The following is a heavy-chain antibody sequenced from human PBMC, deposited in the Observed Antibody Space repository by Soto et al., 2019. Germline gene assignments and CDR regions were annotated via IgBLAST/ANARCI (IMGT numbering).Heavy chain of an antibody. J-gene: IGHJ4*02. CDR3: ARTRCGDNGDY. CDR2: MNPNSGNP. Sequence: QVQLVQSGAEVKKPGASVKVSCKASGYTFTSYDINWVRQATGQGLEWMGWMNPNSGNPGYAQKFQGRVTMTRDTSISTAYMELGSQRPGDTAVYDCARTRCGDNGDYWGQGALVTVSS. D-gene: IGHD4-17*01. V-gene: IGHV1-8*01. CDR1: GYTFTSYD.